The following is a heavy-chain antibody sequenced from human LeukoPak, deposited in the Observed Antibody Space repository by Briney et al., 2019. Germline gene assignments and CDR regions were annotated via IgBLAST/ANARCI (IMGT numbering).Heavy chain of an antibody. J-gene: IGHJ4*02. Sequence: SLSLSWAASRFTFSSFGMEWDRPAPGKGLEWVAVISDDGRNKYYTDSGKGPFPISRDNSKNTLYLQMNSLRAEDTAVYYGARNFNHFDYWGQGTLVTVSS. D-gene: IGHD1-14*01. V-gene: IGHV3-30*03. CDR3: ARNFNHFDY. CDR1: RFTFSSFG. CDR2: ISDDGRNK.